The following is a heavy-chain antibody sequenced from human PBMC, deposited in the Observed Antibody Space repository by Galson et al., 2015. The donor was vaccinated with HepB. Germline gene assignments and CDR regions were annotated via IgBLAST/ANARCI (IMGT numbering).Heavy chain of an antibody. CDR3: AKDERAFSYGASFDS. CDR2: ISYDETNK. CDR1: GSTFSTYA. D-gene: IGHD5-18*01. V-gene: IGHV3-30-3*01. Sequence: SLRLSCAASGSTFSTYALHWVRQAPGKRLEWVALISYDETNKKYADSVKGRFTISRDNSKDTVYLQMNSLRIEDTAVYYCAKDERAFSYGASFDSWGQGTLVSVPS. J-gene: IGHJ4*02.